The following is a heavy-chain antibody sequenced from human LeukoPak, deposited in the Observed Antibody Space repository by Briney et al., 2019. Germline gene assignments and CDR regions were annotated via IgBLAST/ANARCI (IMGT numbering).Heavy chain of an antibody. J-gene: IGHJ4*02. V-gene: IGHV3-30-3*01. CDR3: AREDIAAAGPLDY. CDR1: GFTFSSYA. D-gene: IGHD6-13*01. Sequence: GGSLRLSCAASGFTFSSYAMHWVRQAPGKGLEWEAVISYDGSNKYYADSVKGRFTISRDNSKNTLYLQMNSLRAEDTAVYYCAREDIAAAGPLDYWGQGTLVTVSS. CDR2: ISYDGSNK.